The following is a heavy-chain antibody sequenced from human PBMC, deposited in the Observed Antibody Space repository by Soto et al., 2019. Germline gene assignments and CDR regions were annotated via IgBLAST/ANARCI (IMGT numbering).Heavy chain of an antibody. Sequence: VGSLRLSCAASGFTFTNAWMTWVRQGPGKGLEWVGRIKSKSDGGTIDYAAPVKGRFTISRDDSKNTLYLQMNSLKTEDTAVYYCTTGPHLRPLAAFDIWGQGTVVTVSS. CDR2: IKSKSDGGTI. V-gene: IGHV3-15*01. CDR1: GFTFTNAW. J-gene: IGHJ3*02. CDR3: TTGPHLRPLAAFDI.